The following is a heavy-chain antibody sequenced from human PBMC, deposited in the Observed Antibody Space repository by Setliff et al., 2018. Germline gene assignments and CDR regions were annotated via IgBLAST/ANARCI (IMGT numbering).Heavy chain of an antibody. Sequence: GGSLRLSCAASGFTFSSYSMNWVRQAPGKGLEWVSSISSSSSYIYYADSVKGRFTISRDNAKNSLYLQVNSLRAEDTAVYYCARDGYYNFWSGPSLAPNWFDPWGQGTLVTVSS. CDR1: GFTFSSYS. CDR3: ARDGYYNFWSGPSLAPNWFDP. J-gene: IGHJ5*02. V-gene: IGHV3-21*01. CDR2: ISSSSSYI. D-gene: IGHD3-3*01.